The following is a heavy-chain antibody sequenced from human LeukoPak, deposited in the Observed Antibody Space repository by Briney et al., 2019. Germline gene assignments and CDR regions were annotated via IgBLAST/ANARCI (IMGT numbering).Heavy chain of an antibody. CDR1: GFTVTSNS. V-gene: IGHV3-66*01. J-gene: IGHJ4*02. D-gene: IGHD6-13*01. Sequence: GGFLRLSCAASGFTVTSNSMTWVRQAPGKGLEWVSIIYSDDSTSSADSVKGRFTISRDNSKNTVFLQINSLRAEDTAVYYCATGGNYFYYWGQGALVTVSS. CDR3: ATGGNYFYY. CDR2: IYSDDST.